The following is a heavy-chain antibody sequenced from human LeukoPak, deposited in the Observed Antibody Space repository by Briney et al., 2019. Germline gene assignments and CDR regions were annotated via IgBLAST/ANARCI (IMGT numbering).Heavy chain of an antibody. CDR3: ARDWIVGATIPFDY. J-gene: IGHJ4*02. D-gene: IGHD1-26*01. CDR1: GFTFSPYW. CDR2: INQDENHK. V-gene: IGHV3-7*01. Sequence: GGSLRLSCAASGFTFSPYWMTWVRQAPGQRLEWVASINQDENHKHYVASVKGRFTISRDNAKNSLYLQMNSLRAEDTAVYYCARDWIVGATIPFDYWGQGTLVTVSS.